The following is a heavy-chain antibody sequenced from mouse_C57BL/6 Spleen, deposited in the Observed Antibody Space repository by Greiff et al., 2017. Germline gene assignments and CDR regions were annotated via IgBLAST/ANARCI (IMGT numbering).Heavy chain of an antibody. CDR2: IYPGIGST. CDR1: GYTFTSYN. V-gene: IGHV1-12*01. Sequence: VQLQQSGAELVRPGASVKMSCKASGYTFTSYNMHWVKRTPGQGLEWIGAIYPGIGSTTYNQKFKGKATLPVDKSSSTAYMQLSSLTSEDSAVYFCAIHYSNYWFACWGQGTLVTVSA. J-gene: IGHJ3*01. D-gene: IGHD2-5*01. CDR3: AIHYSNYWFAC.